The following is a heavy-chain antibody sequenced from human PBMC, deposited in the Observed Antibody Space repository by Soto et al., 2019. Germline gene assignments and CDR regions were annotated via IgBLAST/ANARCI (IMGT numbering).Heavy chain of an antibody. D-gene: IGHD3-22*01. V-gene: IGHV4-31*03. CDR3: ARDSHHYYDSSGSYGMDV. CDR2: IYYSGST. Sequence: SETLSLTCTVSGGSINSGGYHWSWIRQHPGKGLEWIGYIYYSGSTYYNPSLKSRVTISVDTSKNQFSLKLSSVTAADTAVYYCARDSHHYYDSSGSYGMDVWGQGTTVTVSS. CDR1: GGSINSGGYH. J-gene: IGHJ6*02.